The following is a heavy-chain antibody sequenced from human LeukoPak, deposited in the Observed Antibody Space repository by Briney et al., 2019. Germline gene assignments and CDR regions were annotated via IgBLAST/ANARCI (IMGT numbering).Heavy chain of an antibody. Sequence: GGSLRLSCAASGFTFSSYAMHWVRQAPGKGPEWVAVISYDGSNKYYADSVKGRFTISRDNSKNTLYLQMNSLRAEDTAVYYCARVGLWFGEFHFDYWGQGTLVTVSS. CDR1: GFTFSSYA. D-gene: IGHD3-10*01. CDR3: ARVGLWFGEFHFDY. CDR2: ISYDGSNK. V-gene: IGHV3-30*04. J-gene: IGHJ4*02.